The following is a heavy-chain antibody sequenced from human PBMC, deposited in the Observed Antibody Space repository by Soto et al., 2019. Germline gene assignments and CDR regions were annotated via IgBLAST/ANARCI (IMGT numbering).Heavy chain of an antibody. V-gene: IGHV4-34*01. Sequence: SETQSLTCAVYGGSFSGYYWSWIRQPPGKGLEWIGEINHSGSTNYNPSLKSRVTISVDTSKNQFSLKLSSVTAADTAVYYCARVRLLRYFDWLLYHYFDYWGQGTLVTVSS. CDR2: INHSGST. D-gene: IGHD3-9*01. J-gene: IGHJ4*02. CDR1: GGSFSGYY. CDR3: ARVRLLRYFDWLLYHYFDY.